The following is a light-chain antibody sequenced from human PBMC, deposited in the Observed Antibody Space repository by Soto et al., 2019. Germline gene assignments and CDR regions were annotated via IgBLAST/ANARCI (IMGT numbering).Light chain of an antibody. J-gene: IGKJ1*01. CDR3: HQRAGWPRT. CDR1: QSVSNY. Sequence: EIVLTQSPATLSLSPGERATLSCRASQSVSNYLTWYQQKPGQAPRLLVYDTFNRANGVPARFTGSGSDTDFTLTLSSLEPEDFAVYYCHQRAGWPRTFGQGTKVEIQ. CDR2: DTF. V-gene: IGKV3-11*01.